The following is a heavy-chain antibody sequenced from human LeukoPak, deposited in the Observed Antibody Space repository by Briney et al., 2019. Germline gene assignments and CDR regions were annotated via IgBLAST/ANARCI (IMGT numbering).Heavy chain of an antibody. V-gene: IGHV1-8*01. J-gene: IGHJ4*02. CDR3: ARRFRCSGGSCYSYNY. CDR2: MNPNSGNT. CDR1: GYTFTSYD. Sequence: ASVKVSCKASGYTFTSYDINWVRQATGQGLEWMGWMNPNSGNTGYAQKFQGRVTMTRDTSTSTVYMELSSLRSEDTAVYYCARRFRCSGGSCYSYNYWGQGTLVTVSS. D-gene: IGHD2-15*01.